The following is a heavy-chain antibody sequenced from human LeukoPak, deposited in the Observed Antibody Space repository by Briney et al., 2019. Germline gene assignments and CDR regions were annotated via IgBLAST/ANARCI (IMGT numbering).Heavy chain of an antibody. CDR2: IYPGDSDT. CDR1: GYSFTSYW. CDR3: ARQAAAAAEENGMDV. J-gene: IGHJ6*02. Sequence: GESLKISCKGSGYSFTSYWIGWVRQMPGKGLEWMGIIYPGDSDTRYSPSFQGRVTISADKSISTAYLQWSSLKASDTTMYYCARQAAAAAEENGMDVWGQGTTVTVSS. V-gene: IGHV5-51*01. D-gene: IGHD6-13*01.